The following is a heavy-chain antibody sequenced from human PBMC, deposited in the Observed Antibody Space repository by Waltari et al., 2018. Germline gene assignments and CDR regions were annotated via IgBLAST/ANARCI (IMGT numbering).Heavy chain of an antibody. J-gene: IGHJ1*01. CDR2: IYYSGST. V-gene: IGHV4-31*03. CDR3: ARTGIDDYGGPEGWFQH. CDR1: GGSISSGGYY. Sequence: QVQLQESGPGLVKPSQTLSLTCTVSGGSISSGGYYWSWIRQHPGKGLEWIGYIYYSGSTYYNPSLKSRVTISVDTSKNQFSLKLSSVTAADTAVYYCARTGIDDYGGPEGWFQHWGQGTLVTVSS. D-gene: IGHD4-17*01.